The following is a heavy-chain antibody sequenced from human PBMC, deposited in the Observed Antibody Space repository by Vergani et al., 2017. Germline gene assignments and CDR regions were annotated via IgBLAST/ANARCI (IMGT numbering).Heavy chain of an antibody. CDR2: SYYSGST. CDR1: GGSISSYY. V-gene: IGHV4-59*01. Sequence: QVQLQESGPGLVKPSETLSLTCTVPGGSISSYYWSWIRQPPGKGLEWIGYSYYSGSTNYNPSLKSRVTISVDTSKNQFSLKLSSVTAADTAVYYCARIPYYYDSSGYYSYYYGMDIWGQGTTVTVSS. CDR3: ARIPYYYDSSGYYSYYYGMDI. J-gene: IGHJ6*02. D-gene: IGHD3-22*01.